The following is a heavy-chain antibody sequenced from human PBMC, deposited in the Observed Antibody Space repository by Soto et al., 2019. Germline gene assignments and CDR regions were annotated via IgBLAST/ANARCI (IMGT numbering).Heavy chain of an antibody. D-gene: IGHD4-17*01. V-gene: IGHV1-18*04. CDR2: ISAYNGNT. J-gene: IGHJ6*02. CDR3: ARESPYYGDYLPTTVGMDV. CDR1: GYTFTSYG. Sequence: QVQLVQSGAEVKKPGASVKVSCKASGYTFTSYGISWVRQAPGQGLEWMGWISAYNGNTNYAQKLQGRVTMTTDTSTSTAYMELRSLRSDDTAVYYCARESPYYGDYLPTTVGMDVWGQGTTVTVSS.